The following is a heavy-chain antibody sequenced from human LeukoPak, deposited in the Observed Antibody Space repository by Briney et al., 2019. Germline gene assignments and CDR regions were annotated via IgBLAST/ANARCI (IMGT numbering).Heavy chain of an antibody. CDR1: NGSIRTSY. Sequence: SETLSLTCTVSNGSIRTSYCSWIRQPPGKGLEWIGYIYYSGSTNYNPSLKSRATISVDTSRNQFSLKLSSVTAADTAVYYCARAPNPDFFDDWGQGTLVTVSS. V-gene: IGHV4-59*01. CDR3: ARAPNPDFFDD. D-gene: IGHD2-8*01. J-gene: IGHJ4*02. CDR2: IYYSGST.